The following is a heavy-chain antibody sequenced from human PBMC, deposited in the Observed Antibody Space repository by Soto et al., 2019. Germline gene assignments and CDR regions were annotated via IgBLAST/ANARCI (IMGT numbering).Heavy chain of an antibody. CDR3: ARKARYSSSSPFDY. CDR1: GGTFSSYA. V-gene: IGHV1-69*06. CDR2: IIPIFGTA. Sequence: ASVKVSCKASGGTFSSYAISWVRQAPGQGLEWMGGIIPIFGTANYAQKSQGRVTITADKSTSTAYMELSSLRSEDTAVYYCARKARYSSSSPFDYWGQGTLVTVSS. D-gene: IGHD6-6*01. J-gene: IGHJ4*02.